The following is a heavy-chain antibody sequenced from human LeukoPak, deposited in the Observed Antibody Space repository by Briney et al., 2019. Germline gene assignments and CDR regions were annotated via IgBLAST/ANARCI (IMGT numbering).Heavy chain of an antibody. CDR3: ARDSRYTYGYYFDS. CDR2: ISGSYGTT. D-gene: IGHD5-18*01. CDR1: GFTFSSYA. J-gene: IGHJ4*02. V-gene: IGHV3-23*01. Sequence: GGSLRLSCAASGFTFSSYAMSWVRQAPGKGLEWVSGISGSYGTTYYADSVKGRFTISRDNSKNTLRLQINSLRAEDTAVYYCARDSRYTYGYYFDSWGQGTLVTVSS.